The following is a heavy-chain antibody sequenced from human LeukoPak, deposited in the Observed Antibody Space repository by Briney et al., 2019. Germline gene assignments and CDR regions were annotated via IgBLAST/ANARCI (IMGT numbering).Heavy chain of an antibody. J-gene: IGHJ4*02. V-gene: IGHV1-69*05. CDR3: ASPVDSSSWYYFDY. CDR1: GGTFSSYA. D-gene: IGHD6-13*01. CDR2: IIPIFGTA. Sequence: SVKVSCKASGGTFSSYAISWVRQAPGQGLEWMVGIIPIFGTANYAQKFQGRVTITTDESTSTAYMELSSLRSEDTAVYYCASPVDSSSWYYFDYWGQRTLVTVSS.